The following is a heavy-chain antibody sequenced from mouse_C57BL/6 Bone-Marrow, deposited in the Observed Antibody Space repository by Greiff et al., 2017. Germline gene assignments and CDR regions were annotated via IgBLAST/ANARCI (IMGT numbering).Heavy chain of an antibody. V-gene: IGHV1-64*01. J-gene: IGHJ2*01. D-gene: IGHD1-1*01. Sequence: QVQLKQPGAELVKPGASVKLSCKASGYTFTSYWMHWVKQRPGQGLEWIGMIHPNSGSTHYNEKFKSKATLPVDKSSSTAYMQLRRLTSEDSAVXVYERFWVLRDDGGKGTTRTASS. CDR1: GYTFTSYW. CDR2: IHPNSGST. CDR3: ERFWVLRDD.